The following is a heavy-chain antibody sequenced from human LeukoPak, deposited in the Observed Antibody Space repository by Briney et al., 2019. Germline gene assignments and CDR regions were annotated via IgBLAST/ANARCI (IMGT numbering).Heavy chain of an antibody. J-gene: IGHJ4*02. CDR2: INPSGGST. CDR3: ASSLRREMATTGR. Sequence: GASVKVSCKASGYTFTGYYMHWVRQAPGQGLEWMGIINPSGGSTSYAQKFQGRVTMTRDMSTSTVYMELSSLRSEDTAVYYCASSLRREMATTGRWGQGTLVTVSS. D-gene: IGHD5-24*01. CDR1: GYTFTGYY. V-gene: IGHV1-46*01.